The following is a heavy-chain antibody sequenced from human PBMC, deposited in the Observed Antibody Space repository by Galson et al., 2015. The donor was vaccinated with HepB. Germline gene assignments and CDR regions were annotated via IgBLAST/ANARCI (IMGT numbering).Heavy chain of an antibody. CDR3: AREHPHDWAHRVLTSFDF. CDR2: IRSRAYGGTP. D-gene: IGHD3-16*01. CDR1: GFTFEDYA. Sequence: SLRLSCAVSGFTFEDYAMTWFRQAPGRGLEWVAFIRSRAYGGTPEYAASVRGRFSISRDDYQSIAYLQMDSLKSEDTAVYYCAREHPHDWAHRVLTSFDFWGQGTLVAVSS. V-gene: IGHV3-49*03. J-gene: IGHJ4*02.